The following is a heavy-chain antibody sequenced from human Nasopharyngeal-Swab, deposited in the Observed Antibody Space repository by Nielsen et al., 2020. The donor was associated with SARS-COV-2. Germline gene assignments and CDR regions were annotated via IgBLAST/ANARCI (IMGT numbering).Heavy chain of an antibody. D-gene: IGHD3-3*01. CDR3: ARGWSGYYFDF. J-gene: IGHJ4*02. Sequence: ASVKVSCKASGYSFISYDINWVRQAPGQGLEWMGWVNPNSGKTGYAQKFQGRVTMTRNNSIRTAYMELSSLRSEDTAVYYCARGWSGYYFDFWGQGTLVTVSS. V-gene: IGHV1-8*01. CDR1: GYSFISYD. CDR2: VNPNSGKT.